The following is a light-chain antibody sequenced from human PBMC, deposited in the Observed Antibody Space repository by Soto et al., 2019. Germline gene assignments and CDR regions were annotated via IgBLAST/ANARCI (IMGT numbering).Light chain of an antibody. V-gene: IGKV1-9*01. CDR3: QQFYSYPLT. Sequence: DIQLTQSPSFLSASVGDRVTITCRASQGISSYLAWYQQKPGKAPKLLIYAASTLQSGVPSRFSGSGSGTEFTLIISSLQPEDFATYYCQQFYSYPLTFGGGTKVEIK. J-gene: IGKJ4*01. CDR2: AAS. CDR1: QGISSY.